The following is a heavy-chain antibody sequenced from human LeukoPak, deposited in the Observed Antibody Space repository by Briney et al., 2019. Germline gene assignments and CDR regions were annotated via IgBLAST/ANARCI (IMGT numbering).Heavy chain of an antibody. CDR1: GGSISSSSYY. Sequence: PSETLSLTCTVSGGSISSSSYYWGWIRQPPGKGLEWIGSIYYSGSTYYNPSLKSRVTISVDTSKNQFSLKLSSVTAADTAVYYCARVLFYYYDSSVPGYFDFWGQGTLVTVSS. CDR2: IYYSGST. V-gene: IGHV4-39*07. J-gene: IGHJ4*02. CDR3: ARVLFYYYDSSVPGYFDF. D-gene: IGHD3-22*01.